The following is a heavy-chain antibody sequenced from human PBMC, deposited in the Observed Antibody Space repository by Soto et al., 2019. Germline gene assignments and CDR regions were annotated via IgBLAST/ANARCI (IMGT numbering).Heavy chain of an antibody. J-gene: IGHJ3*02. CDR2: IYSGGST. Sequence: GGSLRLSCAASGFTVSSNYMSWVRQAPGKGLEWVSVIYSGGSTYYADSVKGRFTISRDNSKNTLYLQMNSLRAEDTAVYYCAREGAPYDIFTFDIWGQGTMVTVSS. CDR3: AREGAPYDIFTFDI. V-gene: IGHV3-66*01. D-gene: IGHD3-9*01. CDR1: GFTVSSNY.